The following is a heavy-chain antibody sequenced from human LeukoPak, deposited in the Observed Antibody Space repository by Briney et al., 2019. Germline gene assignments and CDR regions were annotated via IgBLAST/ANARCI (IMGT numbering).Heavy chain of an antibody. V-gene: IGHV1-24*01. Sequence: ASVKVSCKVSGYTLTELSMHWVRQAPGKGLEWMGGFDPEDGETIYAQKFQGRVTMTEDTSTDTAYMELSSLRSEDTAVYYCVTDLSRHTAMVFDYWGQGTLVTVSS. D-gene: IGHD5-18*01. J-gene: IGHJ4*02. CDR1: GYTLTELS. CDR3: VTDLSRHTAMVFDY. CDR2: FDPEDGET.